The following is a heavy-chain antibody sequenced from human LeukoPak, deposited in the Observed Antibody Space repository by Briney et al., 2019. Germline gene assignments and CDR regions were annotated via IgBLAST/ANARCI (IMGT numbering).Heavy chain of an antibody. V-gene: IGHV4-59*01. D-gene: IGHD3-3*01. CDR2: IYYSGST. Sequence: SETLSLTCTVSGGSISSYYWSWIRQPPGKGLEWIGYIYYSGSTKYKPSLKSRATISVDTSKNQFSLKLSSVTAADTAVYYCARGRFLDAFDIWGQGTMVTVSS. CDR1: GGSISSYY. J-gene: IGHJ3*02. CDR3: ARGRFLDAFDI.